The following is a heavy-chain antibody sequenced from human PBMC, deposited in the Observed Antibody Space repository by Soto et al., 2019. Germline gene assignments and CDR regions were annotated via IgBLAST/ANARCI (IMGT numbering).Heavy chain of an antibody. Sequence: PSATLSLTCAVYGGSFSGYSWSWIRQPPGKGLEWIGEINHSGSTNYNPSLKSRVTISLDTSKYQFSLKLSFVTAADTALYYCARGSQLPIYHYYYMDVWGKGTTVTVSS. V-gene: IGHV4-34*01. CDR2: INHSGST. D-gene: IGHD2-2*01. CDR1: GGSFSGYS. CDR3: ARGSQLPIYHYYYMDV. J-gene: IGHJ6*03.